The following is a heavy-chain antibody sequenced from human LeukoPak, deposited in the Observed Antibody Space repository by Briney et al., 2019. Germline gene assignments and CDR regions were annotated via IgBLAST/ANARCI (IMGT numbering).Heavy chain of an antibody. V-gene: IGHV3-23*01. CDR1: GLTFSSYA. J-gene: IGHJ5*01. CDR2: ISGSGGST. CDR3: AKGMGYCSGGSCSTPDS. Sequence: GGSLRLSCAASGLTFSSYAMSWVRQAPGKGLEWVSAISGSGGSTYYADSVKGRFTISRDNSKNTLYLQMNSLRAEDTAVYYCAKGMGYCSGGSCSTPDSWGQGTLVTVSS. D-gene: IGHD2-15*01.